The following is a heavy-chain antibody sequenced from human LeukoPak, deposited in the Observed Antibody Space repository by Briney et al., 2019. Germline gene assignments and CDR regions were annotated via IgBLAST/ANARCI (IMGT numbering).Heavy chain of an antibody. CDR2: IYYSGST. D-gene: IGHD2-21*02. J-gene: IGHJ3*02. CDR3: ARDNVVVTAIPGAFDI. V-gene: IGHV4-59*12. Sequence: SETLSLTCTVSGDSLSSYYWSWIRQPPGKGLEWIGYIYYSGSTNYGPSLKSRVTISMDTSKNQFSLKLSSVTAADTAVYYCARDNVVVTAIPGAFDIWGQGTMVTVSS. CDR1: GDSLSSYY.